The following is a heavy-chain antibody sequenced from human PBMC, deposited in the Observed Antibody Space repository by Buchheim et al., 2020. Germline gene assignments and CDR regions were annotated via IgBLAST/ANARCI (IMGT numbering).Heavy chain of an antibody. J-gene: IGHJ6*02. V-gene: IGHV1-69*06. CDR1: GGTFSSYA. CDR3: ATCPSIAARPCYYYGMDV. Sequence: QVQQVQSGAEVKKPGSSVKVSCKASGGTFSSYAISWVRQAPGQGLEWMGGIIPIFGTANYAQKFQGRVTITADNSTSTAYMELSSLRSEDTAVYYCATCPSIAARPCYYYGMDVWGQGTT. D-gene: IGHD6-6*01. CDR2: IIPIFGTA.